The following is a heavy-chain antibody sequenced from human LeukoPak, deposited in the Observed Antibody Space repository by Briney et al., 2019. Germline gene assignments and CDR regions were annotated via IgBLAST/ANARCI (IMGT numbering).Heavy chain of an antibody. D-gene: IGHD6-13*01. J-gene: IGHJ3*02. Sequence: PSETLSLTCTVSGGSISSYYWSWIRQPPGKGLEWVGYIYYSGGTNYNPSLKSRVTISVDTSKNQFSLKLSSVTAADTAVYYCARDSGSWYYRYAFDIWGQGTMVTVSS. CDR2: IYYSGGT. V-gene: IGHV4-59*01. CDR3: ARDSGSWYYRYAFDI. CDR1: GGSISSYY.